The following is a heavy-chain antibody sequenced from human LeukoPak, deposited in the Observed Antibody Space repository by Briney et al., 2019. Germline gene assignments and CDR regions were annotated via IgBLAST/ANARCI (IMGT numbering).Heavy chain of an antibody. J-gene: IGHJ4*02. V-gene: IGHV3-30*18. CDR1: GFTFSGYG. CDR2: ISYDGSNK. D-gene: IGHD6-13*01. Sequence: GTSLRPSCAASGFTFSGYGMHWVRQAPGKGLEWVTLISYDGSNKYYVDSMKGRFTISRDNSKNTLYLQMNSLRAEDTAVYYCAKDRIAASGLSYYFDYWGQGTLVTVSS. CDR3: AKDRIAASGLSYYFDY.